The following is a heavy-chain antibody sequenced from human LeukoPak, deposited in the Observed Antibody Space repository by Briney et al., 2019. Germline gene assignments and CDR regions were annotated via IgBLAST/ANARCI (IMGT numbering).Heavy chain of an antibody. CDR2: ITPYNGNT. CDR3: ARDSRNHYVDY. CDR1: GYTLTSYG. J-gene: IGHJ4*02. D-gene: IGHD3-16*01. Sequence: ASGKVSWKASGYTLTSYGISWVRQAPGQGLEWMGWITPYNGNTNYAQKLQGRVTMTTETSTTTAYMEVRSLRSDDTAVYYCARDSRNHYVDYWGQGTLVTVSS. V-gene: IGHV1-18*04.